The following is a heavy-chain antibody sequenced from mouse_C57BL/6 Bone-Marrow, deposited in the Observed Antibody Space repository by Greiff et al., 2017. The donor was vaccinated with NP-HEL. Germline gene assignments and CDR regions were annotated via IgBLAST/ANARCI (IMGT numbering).Heavy chain of an antibody. CDR3: ARPTMVTTSFDY. D-gene: IGHD2-9*01. J-gene: IGHJ2*01. V-gene: IGHV1-76*01. CDR1: GYTFTDYY. CDR2: IYPGSGNT. Sequence: QVQLQQSGAELVRPGASVKLSCKASGYTFTDYYINWVKQRPGQGLEWIARIYPGSGNTYYNEKFKGKATLTAEKSSSTAYMQLSSLTSEDSAVYFCARPTMVTTSFDYWGQGTTLTVSS.